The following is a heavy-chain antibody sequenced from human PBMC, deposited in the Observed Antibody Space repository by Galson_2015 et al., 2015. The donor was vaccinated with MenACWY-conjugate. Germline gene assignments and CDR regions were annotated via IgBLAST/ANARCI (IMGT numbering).Heavy chain of an antibody. V-gene: IGHV3-7*03. J-gene: IGHJ3*01. D-gene: IGHD3-22*01. CDR1: GFTFSSYW. CDR2: IKGDGSVK. CDR3: ARDRTYHDGNAYYDVFDV. Sequence: SLRLSCATSGFTFSSYWMTWVRQAPGKGLEWVANIKGDGSVKYYVDSVKGRFTISRDNAQNSLFLQTDSLRGEDTAVYYCARDRTYHDGNAYYDVFDVWGQGTMVTVSS.